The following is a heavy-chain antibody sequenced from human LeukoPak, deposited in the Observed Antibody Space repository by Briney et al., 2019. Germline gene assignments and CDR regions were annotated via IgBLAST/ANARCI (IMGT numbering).Heavy chain of an antibody. V-gene: IGHV4-59*01. J-gene: IGHJ3*02. Sequence: LETLSLTCTVSGGSISSYYWSWIRQPPGKGLEWIGYICYSGSTNYNPSLKSRVTISVDTSKNQFSLKLSSVTAADTAVYYCARDSPYYDFWSATARMAFDIWGQGTMVTVSS. D-gene: IGHD3-3*01. CDR2: ICYSGST. CDR3: ARDSPYYDFWSATARMAFDI. CDR1: GGSISSYY.